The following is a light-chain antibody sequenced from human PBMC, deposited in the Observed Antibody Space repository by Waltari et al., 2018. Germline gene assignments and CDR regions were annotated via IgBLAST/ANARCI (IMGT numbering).Light chain of an antibody. J-gene: IGLJ2*01. CDR1: ILAKKY. V-gene: IGLV3-27*01. CDR3: YSAADNHRVL. CDR2: KDI. Sequence: QPAVIPCSGAILAKKYGRWFQQKPGQAPALFIYKDIERPSGIPDRFSGSSSGTTLTLTISGAQVEDEAAYYCYSAADNHRVLFGGGTKLTVL.